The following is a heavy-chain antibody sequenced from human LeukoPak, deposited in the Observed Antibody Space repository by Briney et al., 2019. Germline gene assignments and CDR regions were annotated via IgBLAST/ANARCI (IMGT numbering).Heavy chain of an antibody. CDR3: ASLGATYYFDY. CDR2: ISYDGGNI. D-gene: IGHD1-26*01. Sequence: GGSLRLSCAASGFIFSSYGMHWVRQAPGKGLEWVAVISYDGGNISYTDSVKGRFTISRDNAKNSLYLQMNSLRAEDTAVYYCASLGATYYFDYWGQGTLVTVSS. V-gene: IGHV3-30*03. J-gene: IGHJ4*02. CDR1: GFIFSSYG.